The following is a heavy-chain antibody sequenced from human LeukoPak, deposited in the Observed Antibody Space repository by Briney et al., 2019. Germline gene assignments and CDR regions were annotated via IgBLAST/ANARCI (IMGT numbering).Heavy chain of an antibody. J-gene: IGHJ4*02. CDR3: ARHSGSGWQALGY. D-gene: IGHD6-19*01. CDR2: TSYNGNT. Sequence: ASVKVSCKASGYTFSNYGISWVRQAPGLGLEWMGWTSYNGNTNYAQKFQDRVTMTTDTSTTTAYMELRSLESDDTAVYYCARHSGSGWQALGYWGQGTLATVSS. CDR1: GYTFSNYG. V-gene: IGHV1-18*04.